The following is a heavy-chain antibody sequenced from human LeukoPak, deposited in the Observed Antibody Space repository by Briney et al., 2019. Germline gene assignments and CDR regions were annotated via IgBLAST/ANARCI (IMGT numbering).Heavy chain of an antibody. CDR2: IGTDGRNI. D-gene: IGHD1/OR15-1a*01. J-gene: IGHJ6*02. CDR1: DFSFQSFP. Sequence: GGSLRLSCAASDFSFQSFPMIWVRQSPGKGLEWVSVIGTDGRNIHYADSVKGRFTISRDNSKKTVYLQMTILRAEDTALYFCANYQQRAPAMDFWGQGTTVTVSS. V-gene: IGHV3-23*01. CDR3: ANYQQRAPAMDF.